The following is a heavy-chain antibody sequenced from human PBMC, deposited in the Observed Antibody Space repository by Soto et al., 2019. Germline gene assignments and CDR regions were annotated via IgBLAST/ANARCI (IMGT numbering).Heavy chain of an antibody. J-gene: IGHJ4*02. Sequence: GGSLRLSCAASGFTFSSYAMHWVRQAPGKGLEWLAVISYDGSNKYYADSVKGRFTIARDNSKNTLYLQMNSLRAEDTAVYYCARGVNYYDSSGYFDYWGQGTLVTVSS. CDR2: ISYDGSNK. V-gene: IGHV3-30*04. CDR3: ARGVNYYDSSGYFDY. D-gene: IGHD3-22*01. CDR1: GFTFSSYA.